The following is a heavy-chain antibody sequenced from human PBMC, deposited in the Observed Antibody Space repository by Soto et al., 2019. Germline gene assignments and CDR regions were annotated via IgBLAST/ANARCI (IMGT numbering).Heavy chain of an antibody. CDR3: AKVSRKGSAIDFDY. D-gene: IGHD3-10*01. V-gene: IGHV1-8*01. Sequence: QVQLVQSGAELKKPGASVKVSCKASGYTFSNYDMNWVRQATGQGPEWIGWVNPNNADTGYAQKIQGRVTLTTDISTTTAYMELTSLRSEDTAIYYCAKVSRKGSAIDFDYWGQGTLITVSS. CDR1: GYTFSNYD. J-gene: IGHJ4*02. CDR2: VNPNNADT.